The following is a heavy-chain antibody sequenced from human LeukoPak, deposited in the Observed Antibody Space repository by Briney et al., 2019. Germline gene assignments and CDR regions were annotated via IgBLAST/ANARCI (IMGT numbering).Heavy chain of an antibody. CDR2: ISGDSGTT. Sequence: GGSLRLSCAASGFTFSSYAMSWVRQAPGKGLEWVSAISGDSGTTYYTDSAKGRFTISRDNSKYTLYLQMNSLRAEDTAVYYCAGKNIVVVTASLHYRLDPWGQGTLVTVSS. V-gene: IGHV3-23*01. J-gene: IGHJ5*02. D-gene: IGHD2-21*02. CDR1: GFTFSSYA. CDR3: AGKNIVVVTASLHYRLDP.